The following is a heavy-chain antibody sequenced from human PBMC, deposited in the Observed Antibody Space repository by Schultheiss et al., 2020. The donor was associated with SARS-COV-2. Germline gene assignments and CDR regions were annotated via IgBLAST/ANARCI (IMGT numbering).Heavy chain of an antibody. Sequence: GGSLRLSCAASGFTFSSYSMSWVRQAPGKGLEWVSVIYSGGITYYADSVKGRFTISRHNSKNTLYLQMNSLRAEDTAVYYCARVRGYYYYMDVWGKGTTVTVSS. CDR3: ARVRGYYYYMDV. V-gene: IGHV3-53*04. CDR2: IYSGGIT. J-gene: IGHJ6*03. CDR1: GFTFSSYS.